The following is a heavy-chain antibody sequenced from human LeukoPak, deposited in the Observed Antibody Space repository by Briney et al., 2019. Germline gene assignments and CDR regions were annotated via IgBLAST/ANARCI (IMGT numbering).Heavy chain of an antibody. CDR1: GYIFTDSY. J-gene: IGHJ4*02. D-gene: IGHD6-25*01. Sequence: ASVKVSCKASGYIFTDSYLHWVRQAPRQGLEWMGWINPNSGGTNYAQKYQTRVTMTRDTSISMVYMELSRLTSDDTAVYYCARHGSGLDSWGQGTLITVSS. V-gene: IGHV1-2*02. CDR3: ARHGSGLDS. CDR2: INPNSGGT.